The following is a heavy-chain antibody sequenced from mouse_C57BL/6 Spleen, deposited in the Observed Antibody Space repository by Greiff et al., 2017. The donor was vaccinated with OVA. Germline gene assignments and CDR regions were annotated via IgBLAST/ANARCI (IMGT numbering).Heavy chain of an antibody. CDR3: ARMEVITTVVATPFDY. CDR2: IYPGDGDT. Sequence: VQLVESGPELVKPGASVKISCKASGYAFSSSWMNWVKQRPGKGLEWIGRIYPGDGDTNYNGKFKGKATLTADKSSSTAYMQLSSLTSEDSAVYFCARMEVITTVVATPFDYWGQGTTRTVSS. J-gene: IGHJ2*01. V-gene: IGHV1-82*01. D-gene: IGHD1-1*01. CDR1: GYAFSSSW.